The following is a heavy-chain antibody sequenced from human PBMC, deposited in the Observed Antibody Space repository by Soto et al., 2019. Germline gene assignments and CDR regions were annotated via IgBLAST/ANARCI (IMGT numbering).Heavy chain of an antibody. CDR3: VRGLKWRDLDY. J-gene: IGHJ4*02. CDR1: GYTYIDYF. D-gene: IGHD1-26*01. Sequence: ASVKLSRPSSGYTYIDYFIQRGLQAPARGLEGMVCINPSSEATDYSQKFRGRVTMSRDTSIGTASMELSRLRADDYAVYYCVRGLKWRDLDYLGQGTPVTVSS. V-gene: IGHV1-2*02. CDR2: INPSSEAT.